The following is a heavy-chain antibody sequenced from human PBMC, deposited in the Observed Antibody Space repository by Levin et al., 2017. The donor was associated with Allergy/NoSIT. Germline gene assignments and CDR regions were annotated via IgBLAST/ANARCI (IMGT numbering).Heavy chain of an antibody. V-gene: IGHV1-18*01. D-gene: IGHD3-9*01. CDR2: ISPYNGLT. CDR1: GYNFTSYG. Sequence: ASVKVSCKTSGYNFTSYGITWVRQAPGQGLEWMGWISPYNGLTISAQNFQGRVDMTTDTSTSTAYLELRSLRSDDTAIYYCARADILTASYKPPYFDYWGQGTLVTVSS. J-gene: IGHJ4*02. CDR3: ARADILTASYKPPYFDY.